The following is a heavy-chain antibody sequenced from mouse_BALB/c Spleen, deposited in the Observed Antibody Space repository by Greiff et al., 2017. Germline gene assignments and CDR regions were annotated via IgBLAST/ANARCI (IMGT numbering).Heavy chain of an antibody. CDR1: GYTFTSYW. Sequence: VQLQQPGAELVKPGASVKMSCKASGYTFTSYWMHWVKQRPGQGLEWIGVIDPSDSYTSYNQKFKGKATLTVDTSSSTAYMQLSSLTSEDSAVYYCTRRATMITTGAMDYWGQGTSVTVSS. V-gene: IGHV1S127*01. CDR2: IDPSDSYT. D-gene: IGHD2-4*01. CDR3: TRRATMITTGAMDY. J-gene: IGHJ4*01.